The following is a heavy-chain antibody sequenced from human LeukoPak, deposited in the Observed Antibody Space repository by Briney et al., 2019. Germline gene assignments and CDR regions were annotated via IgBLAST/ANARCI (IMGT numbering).Heavy chain of an antibody. V-gene: IGHV3-23*01. D-gene: IGHD5-18*01. CDR2: ISGSGGST. CDR1: GFTFSSYA. CDR3: AKGPLGTAMVYFDY. J-gene: IGHJ4*02. Sequence: GGSLRLSCAASGFTFSSYAMSWVRQAPGKGLEWVSAISGSGGSTYYADSVRGRFTISRDNFKNLLYLQMTSLRAEDTAVYYCAKGPLGTAMVYFDYWGQGTLVTVSS.